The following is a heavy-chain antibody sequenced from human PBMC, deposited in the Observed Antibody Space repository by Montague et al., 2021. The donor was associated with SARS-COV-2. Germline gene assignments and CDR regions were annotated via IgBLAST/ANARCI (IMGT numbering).Heavy chain of an antibody. J-gene: IGHJ4*02. V-gene: IGHV3-21*01. Sequence: SLRLSCAASGFTFSSYSMNWVRQAPGKGLEWVSSISSSSSYIYYADSVKGRFTISRDNAKNSLYLQVNSLRAEDTAVYYCARDAHVVVVAAAFSSWGQGTLVTVSS. CDR3: ARDAHVVVVAAAFSS. CDR1: GFTFSSYS. CDR2: ISSSSSYI. D-gene: IGHD2-15*01.